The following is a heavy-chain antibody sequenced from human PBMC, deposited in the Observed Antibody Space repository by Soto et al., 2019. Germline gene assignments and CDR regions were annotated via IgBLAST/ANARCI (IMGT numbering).Heavy chain of an antibody. CDR3: AKDKGIAAAFNWFDP. D-gene: IGHD6-13*01. Sequence: GGSLRLSCAASGFTFSSYGMHWVRQAPGKGLEWVAVISYDGSNKYYADSVKGRFTISRDNSKSTLYLQMNSLRAEDTAVYYCAKDKGIAAAFNWFDPWGQGTLVTVSS. CDR1: GFTFSSYG. J-gene: IGHJ5*02. CDR2: ISYDGSNK. V-gene: IGHV3-30*18.